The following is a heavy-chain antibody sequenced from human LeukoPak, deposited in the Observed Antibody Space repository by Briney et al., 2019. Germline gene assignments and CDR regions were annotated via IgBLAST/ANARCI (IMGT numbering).Heavy chain of an antibody. D-gene: IGHD3-22*01. CDR2: INDSGST. Sequence: SETLSLTCAVYGGSFSGHYWSWIRQPPGKGLEWIGEINDSGSTEGNPSLKSRLTISVDTSKNQFSLKLSSVTAADTAMYYCARVTGYMIEDYFDYWGQGTLVTVSS. CDR1: GGSFSGHY. V-gene: IGHV4-34*01. CDR3: ARVTGYMIEDYFDY. J-gene: IGHJ4*02.